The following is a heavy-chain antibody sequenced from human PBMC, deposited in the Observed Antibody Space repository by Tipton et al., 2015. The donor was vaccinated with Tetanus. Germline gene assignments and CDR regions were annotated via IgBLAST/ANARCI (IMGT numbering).Heavy chain of an antibody. CDR3: AKDPASRGWFDP. V-gene: IGHV3-33*03. CDR1: GFTLGHYG. Sequence: SLRLSCAASGFTLGHYGIHWVRQSPGKGLEWVALIWYDGSKRHFADPVKGRFSISRDNSKNTVYLQMNSLRDEDTAVYYCAKDPASRGWFDPWGQGTLVSVSS. J-gene: IGHJ5*02. CDR2: IWYDGSKR.